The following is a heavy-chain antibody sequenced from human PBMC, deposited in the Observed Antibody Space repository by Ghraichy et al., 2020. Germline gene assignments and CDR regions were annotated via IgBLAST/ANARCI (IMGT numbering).Heavy chain of an antibody. CDR3: ARTLAGSSRYYYYYMDV. CDR1: GFTFSDYY. CDR2: ISSSSSYT. J-gene: IGHJ6*03. V-gene: IGHV3-11*03. Sequence: GSLRLSCTASGFTFSDYYMSWIRQAPGKGLEWVSYISSSSSYTNYADSVKGRFTISRDNAKNSLYLQMNSLRAEDTAVYYCARTLAGSSRYYYYYMDVWGKGTTVTVSS.